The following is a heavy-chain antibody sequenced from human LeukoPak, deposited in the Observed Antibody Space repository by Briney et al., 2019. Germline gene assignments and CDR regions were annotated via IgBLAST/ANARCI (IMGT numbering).Heavy chain of an antibody. V-gene: IGHV3-48*04. Sequence: GGSLRLSCEASGFTFSTYNMNWVRQAPGKGLEWVSYISNDDIFYADSVEGRFTISRDNAKSSVYLQMNSLRADDTAVYYCARDHNWGFDYWGQGTLVTVSS. J-gene: IGHJ4*02. CDR3: ARDHNWGFDY. CDR2: ISNDDI. CDR1: GFTFSTYN. D-gene: IGHD7-27*01.